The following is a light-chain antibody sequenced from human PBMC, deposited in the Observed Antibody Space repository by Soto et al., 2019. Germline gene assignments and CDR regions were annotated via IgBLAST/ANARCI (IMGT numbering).Light chain of an antibody. CDR1: QQFTSY. CDR2: DGS. V-gene: IGKV1-39*01. J-gene: IGKJ1*01. CDR3: QQSYGTPPT. Sequence: QXPSXLXSSVGXXVTXKWLASQQFTSYVNWYQQKDGKAPKLLISDGSTLQSGVPSRFSGSGSGTDFTLTIGGLQPEDFATYFCQQSYGTPPTFGQGTKVDI.